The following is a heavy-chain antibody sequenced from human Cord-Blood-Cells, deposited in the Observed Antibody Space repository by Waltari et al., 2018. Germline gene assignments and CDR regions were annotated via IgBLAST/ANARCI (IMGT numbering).Heavy chain of an antibody. J-gene: IGHJ4*02. CDR2: ISYDGSNK. Sequence: QVQLVESGGGVVQPGRALRLSCAASGFTFSTYGMHWVRQGPGKGLERVAVISYDGSNKYYADSVKGRFTISRDNSKNTLYLQMNSLRAEDTAVYYCAKERRDYDFWSGYYDYWGQGTLVTVSS. D-gene: IGHD3-3*01. CDR1: GFTFSTYG. V-gene: IGHV3-30*18. CDR3: AKERRDYDFWSGYYDY.